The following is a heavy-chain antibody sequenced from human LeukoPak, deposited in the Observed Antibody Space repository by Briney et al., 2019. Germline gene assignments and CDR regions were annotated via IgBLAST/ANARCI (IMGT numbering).Heavy chain of an antibody. D-gene: IGHD2-15*01. V-gene: IGHV1-46*01. Sequence: GASVKVSCKASGYTFTGYYMHWVRQAPGQGLEWMGIINPSGGSTSYAQKFQGRVTMTRDTSTSTVYMELSSLRSEDTAVYYCARDLVVVAATFAFDIWGQGTMVTVSS. J-gene: IGHJ3*02. CDR1: GYTFTGYY. CDR2: INPSGGST. CDR3: ARDLVVVAATFAFDI.